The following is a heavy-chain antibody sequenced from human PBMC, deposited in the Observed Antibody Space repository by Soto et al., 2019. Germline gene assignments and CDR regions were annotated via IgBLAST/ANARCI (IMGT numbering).Heavy chain of an antibody. CDR1: GYTFTGYY. Sequence: ASVKVSCKASGYTFTGYYVHWVRQAPGQGLEWMGWINPNSGNTYLAQRFQGRVTMNRDTSIGTAYMELRGLTSDDTAEYYCAKGGAIVAAGTRVYLYNAMDVWGQGTTVTVSS. D-gene: IGHD1-26*01. CDR2: INPNSGNT. CDR3: AKGGAIVAAGTRVYLYNAMDV. J-gene: IGHJ6*02. V-gene: IGHV1-2*02.